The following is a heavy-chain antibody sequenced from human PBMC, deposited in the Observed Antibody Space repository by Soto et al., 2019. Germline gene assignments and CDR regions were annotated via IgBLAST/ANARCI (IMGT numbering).Heavy chain of an antibody. D-gene: IGHD3-22*01. CDR3: AKGDYYDSYFDY. V-gene: IGHV3-30*18. CDR2: ISYDGSNK. J-gene: IGHJ4*02. CDR1: GFTFSSYG. Sequence: VQLVESGGGVVQPGRSLRLSCAASGFTFSSYGMHWVRQAPGKGLEWVAVISYDGSNKYYADSVKGRFTISRDNSKNTLYLQMNSLRAEDTAVYYCAKGDYYDSYFDYWGQGTLVTVSS.